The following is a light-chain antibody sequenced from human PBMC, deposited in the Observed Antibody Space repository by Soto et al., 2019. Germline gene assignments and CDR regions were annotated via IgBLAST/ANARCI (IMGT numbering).Light chain of an antibody. Sequence: DIQMTQSPSSLSASVGDRVTITCRASQGSSNYLAWYQQKPGKVPKLLIYSASTLQSGVPSPFSGSGSGTAFTLTISSLQPEDVATYYCQKYNSAPWTFGQGTMVEIK. CDR3: QKYNSAPWT. J-gene: IGKJ1*01. V-gene: IGKV1-27*01. CDR1: QGSSNY. CDR2: SAS.